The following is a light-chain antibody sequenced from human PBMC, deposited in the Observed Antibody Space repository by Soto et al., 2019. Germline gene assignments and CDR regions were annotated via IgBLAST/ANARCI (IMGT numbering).Light chain of an antibody. CDR2: GAS. V-gene: IGKV3D-15*01. J-gene: IGKJ1*01. Sequence: EIVMTQSPATLSVSPGERATLSCRASQSVSSNLAWYQQKPGQAPRLLIYGASNRATGIPDRFSGSGSATDFTLTISSLQSEDFAVYYCQQYNNWPRTFGQGTKVDIK. CDR3: QQYNNWPRT. CDR1: QSVSSN.